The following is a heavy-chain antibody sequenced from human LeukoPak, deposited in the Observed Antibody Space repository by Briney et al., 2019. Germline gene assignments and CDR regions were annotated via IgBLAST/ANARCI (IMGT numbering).Heavy chain of an antibody. Sequence: GSLGPCCATCGITFNYYFMTLGRQAPGEGLGWVSTINPGGITTYYADPVKGRFTISRDNSKNTVSLQMDSLRADDTAVYYCAKDRAGTPWADWGQGTLVTVPS. CDR2: INPGGITT. CDR1: GITFNYYF. D-gene: IGHD1-1*01. CDR3: AKDRAGTPWAD. V-gene: IGHV3-23*01. J-gene: IGHJ4*02.